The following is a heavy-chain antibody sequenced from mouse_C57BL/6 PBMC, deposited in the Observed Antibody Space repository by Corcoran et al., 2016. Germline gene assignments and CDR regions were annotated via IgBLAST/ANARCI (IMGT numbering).Heavy chain of an antibody. V-gene: IGHV1-80*01. J-gene: IGHJ4*01. CDR3: AREDGSSYYAMDY. D-gene: IGHD1-1*01. CDR1: GYAFSSYW. CDR2: IYPGDGDT. Sequence: QVQLQQSGAELVKPGASVKISCKASGYAFSSYWMNWVKQRPGKGLEWIGQIYPGDGDTNYNGKFKGKATLTANKSSSTAYMQLSSLTSEDSAVYFCAREDGSSYYAMDYWGQGTSVTVSS.